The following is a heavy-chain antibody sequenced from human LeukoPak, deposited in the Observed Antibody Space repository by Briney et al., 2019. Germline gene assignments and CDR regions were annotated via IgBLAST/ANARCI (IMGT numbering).Heavy chain of an antibody. J-gene: IGHJ5*02. CDR3: AKDYYGSGSYYGFLFS. V-gene: IGHV3-23*01. CDR1: GFTFGSYA. D-gene: IGHD3-10*01. Sequence: GGSLRLSCAASGFTFGSYAMSWVRQAPGKGLEWVSAISGSGGSTYYADSVKGRFTISRDNSKNTLYLQMNSLRAEDTAVYYCAKDYYGSGSYYGFLFSWGQGTLVTVSS. CDR2: ISGSGGST.